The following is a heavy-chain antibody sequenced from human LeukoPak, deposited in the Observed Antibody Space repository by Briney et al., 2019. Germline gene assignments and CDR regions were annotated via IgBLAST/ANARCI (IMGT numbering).Heavy chain of an antibody. CDR2: IKQDGSEK. CDR3: ARDKGTVTPRGYYYYMDV. J-gene: IGHJ6*03. Sequence: PGGSLRLSCAASGFTFSNYWMSWVRQAPGKGLEWVAKIKQDGSEKYYVDSVKGRFTISRDNAKDSLYLQMNSLRAEDTAVYYCARDKGTVTPRGYYYYMDVWGKGTTVTVSS. CDR1: GFTFSNYW. V-gene: IGHV3-7*01. D-gene: IGHD4-11*01.